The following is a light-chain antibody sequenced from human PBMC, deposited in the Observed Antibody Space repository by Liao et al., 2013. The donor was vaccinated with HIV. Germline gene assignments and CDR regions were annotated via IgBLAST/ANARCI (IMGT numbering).Light chain of an antibody. V-gene: IGLV3-1*01. CDR3: QVWDSSSDRV. Sequence: SYELTQPPSVSVSPGQTASITCSGDKLGDKYACWYQQKPGQAPVLVIYYDSDRPSGIPERFSGSNSGNTATLTISRVEVGDEADYYCQVWDSSSDRVFGGGTKLTVL. CDR1: KLGDKY. J-gene: IGLJ3*02. CDR2: YDS.